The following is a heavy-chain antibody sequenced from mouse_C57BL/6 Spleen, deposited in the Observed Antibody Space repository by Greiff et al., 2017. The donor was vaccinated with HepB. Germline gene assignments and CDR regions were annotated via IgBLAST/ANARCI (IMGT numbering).Heavy chain of an antibody. D-gene: IGHD4-1*01. CDR2: IHPNSGST. Sequence: VQLQQPGAELVKPGASVKLSCKASGYTFTSYWMHWVKQRPGQGLEWIGMIHPNSGSTNYNEKFKSKATLTVDKSSSTAYMQLSSLTSEDSAVYYVASTGTWRYYFDYWGQGTTLTVSS. CDR1: GYTFTSYW. CDR3: ASTGTWRYYFDY. V-gene: IGHV1-64*01. J-gene: IGHJ2*01.